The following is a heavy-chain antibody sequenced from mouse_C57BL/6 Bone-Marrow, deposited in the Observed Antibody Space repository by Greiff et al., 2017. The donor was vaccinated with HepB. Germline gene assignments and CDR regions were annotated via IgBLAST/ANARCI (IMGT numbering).Heavy chain of an antibody. CDR3: ARPTVVRGGYFDV. Sequence: EVQGVESGGDLVKPGGSLKLSCAASGFTFSSYGMSWVRQTPDKRLEWVATISSGGSYTYYPDSVKGRFTISRDNAKNTLYLQMSSLKSEDTAMYYCARPTVVRGGYFDVWGTGTTVTVSS. V-gene: IGHV5-6*01. D-gene: IGHD1-1*01. J-gene: IGHJ1*03. CDR2: ISSGGSYT. CDR1: GFTFSSYG.